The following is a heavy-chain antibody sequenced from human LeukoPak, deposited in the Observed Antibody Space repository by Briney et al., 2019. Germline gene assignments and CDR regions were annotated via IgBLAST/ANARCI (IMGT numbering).Heavy chain of an antibody. CDR3: ARESSGYFY. D-gene: IGHD3-22*01. CDR1: GFTFSTYS. CDR2: ISSGSSFI. V-gene: IGHV3-21*01. J-gene: IGHJ4*02. Sequence: GGSLRLSCAASGFTFSTYSMNWVRQAPGKGLGWVSSISSGSSFIYYADSVKGRFTISRDNAKNSLFLQMNSLRAEDTAVYYCARESSGYFYWGQGTLVTVSS.